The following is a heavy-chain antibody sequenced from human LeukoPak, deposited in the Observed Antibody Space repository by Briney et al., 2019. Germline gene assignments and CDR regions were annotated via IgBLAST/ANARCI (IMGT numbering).Heavy chain of an antibody. V-gene: IGHV1-18*01. CDR3: AGSLGYCTSNVCYLKY. J-gene: IGHJ4*02. Sequence: ASVTVSCKASGYTFTSYGISWVRQAPGQGLEWMGWISTYNGNTNYAQKLQGRVTMTTDTYTNTAYMELRSLRSDDTAVYYCAGSLGYCTSNVCYLKYWGQGTLVTVSS. D-gene: IGHD2-8*01. CDR2: ISTYNGNT. CDR1: GYTFTSYG.